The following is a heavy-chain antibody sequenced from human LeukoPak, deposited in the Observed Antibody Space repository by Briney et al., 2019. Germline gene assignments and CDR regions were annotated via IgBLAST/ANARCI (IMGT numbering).Heavy chain of an antibody. J-gene: IGHJ4*02. Sequence: GASVKVPCKASGYTFTNYDINWVRHATGQGLEWMGWMNPKSGYTGFAQKFQGRVTMTRDTSISTAYMELGSLRSEDTAVYYCASVTGSIDYWGQGTLVTVSS. CDR2: MNPKSGYT. V-gene: IGHV1-8*01. CDR3: ASVTGSIDY. CDR1: GYTFTNYD. D-gene: IGHD1-26*01.